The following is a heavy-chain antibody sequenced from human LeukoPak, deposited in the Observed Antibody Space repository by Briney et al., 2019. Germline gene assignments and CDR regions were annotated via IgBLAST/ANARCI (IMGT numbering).Heavy chain of an antibody. J-gene: IGHJ4*02. CDR3: ARDGGTVTPYFDY. CDR2: ISNNGGST. CDR1: GFTFSSYA. Sequence: GGSLRLSCAASGFTFSSYAMHWVRQAPGKGLEYVSAISNNGGSTYYANSVKGRFTISRDNSKNTLYLQMGSLRAEDMAVYYCARDGGTVTPYFDYWGQGTLVTVSS. V-gene: IGHV3-64*01. D-gene: IGHD4-17*01.